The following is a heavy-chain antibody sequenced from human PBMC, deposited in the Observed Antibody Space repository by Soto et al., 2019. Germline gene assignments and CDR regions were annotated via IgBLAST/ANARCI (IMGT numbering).Heavy chain of an antibody. CDR1: GFTFSSYA. CDR2: ISGSGGST. D-gene: IGHD4-4*01. J-gene: IGHJ4*02. V-gene: IGHV3-23*01. Sequence: GGSLRLSCAASGFTFSSYAMSWVRQAPGKGLEWVSAISGSGGSTYYADSVKGRFTISRDNSKNTLYLQMNSLRAEDTAVYYCSKDGWLSVILYFDYWGQGTLVTVSS. CDR3: SKDGWLSVILYFDY.